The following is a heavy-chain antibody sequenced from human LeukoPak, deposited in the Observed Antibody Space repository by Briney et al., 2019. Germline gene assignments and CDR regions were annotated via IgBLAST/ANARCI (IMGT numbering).Heavy chain of an antibody. J-gene: IGHJ3*02. CDR1: GFTVSSNY. Sequence: QPGGSLRLSCAASGFTVSSNYMSWVRQAPGKGLEWVSVIYSGGSTYYADSVKGRSTISRDNSKNTLYLQMNSLRAEDTAVYYCARLLSAVDAFDIWGQGTMVTVSS. CDR3: ARLLSAVDAFDI. V-gene: IGHV3-66*04. CDR2: IYSGGST. D-gene: IGHD2-15*01.